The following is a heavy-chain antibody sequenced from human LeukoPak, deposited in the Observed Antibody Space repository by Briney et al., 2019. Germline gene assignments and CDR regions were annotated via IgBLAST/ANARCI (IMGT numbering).Heavy chain of an antibody. J-gene: IGHJ4*02. V-gene: IGHV4-30-4*02. CDR2: IYYSGSA. CDR3: ARAGPPGGYSGYDFDSSGWNYFDY. CDR1: GGSISSGDYY. Sequence: PSETLSLTCTVSGGSISSGDYYWSWIRQPPGKGLEWIGYIYYSGSAYYNPSLKSRLTISVDTSKNQYSLKLSSVTAADTAVYYCARAGPPGGYSGYDFDSSGWNYFDYWGQGTLVTVSS. D-gene: IGHD5-12*01.